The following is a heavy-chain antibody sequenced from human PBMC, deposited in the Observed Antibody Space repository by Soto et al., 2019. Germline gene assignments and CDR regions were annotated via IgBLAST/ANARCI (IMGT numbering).Heavy chain of an antibody. CDR2: ISYDETNE. CDR1: GFTFGSHG. CDR3: AEDPRSTSTDYGMDV. D-gene: IGHD1-1*01. Sequence: PGGSLRLSCVASGFTFGSHGMHWVRQAQGKGLARVAVISYDETNEHYVDSVKGRFTISRDNSNSILYLRMNRLSTEDTAVYNGAEDPRSTSTDYGMDVRGKGTTVTV. V-gene: IGHV3-30*18. J-gene: IGHJ6*04.